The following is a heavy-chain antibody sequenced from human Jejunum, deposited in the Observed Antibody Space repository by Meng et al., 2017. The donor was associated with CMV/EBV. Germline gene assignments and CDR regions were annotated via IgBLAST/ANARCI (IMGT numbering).Heavy chain of an antibody. Sequence: TCAVYGGSVTGYFCRWIRQSPGKGLEWIGEINYSETINYNPSLKSRVTMSVDTSKNQFSLKLSSVTAADTAVYYCARRVGSGKYYFDYWSQGTLVTVSS. CDR1: GGSVTGYF. J-gene: IGHJ4*02. D-gene: IGHD3-10*01. CDR2: INYSETI. V-gene: IGHV4-34*01. CDR3: ARRVGSGKYYFDY.